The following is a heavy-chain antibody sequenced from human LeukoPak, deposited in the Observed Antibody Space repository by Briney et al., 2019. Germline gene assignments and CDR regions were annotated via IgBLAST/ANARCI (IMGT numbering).Heavy chain of an antibody. CDR3: ATSSSTSS. D-gene: IGHD2-2*01. CDR2: INHSGST. J-gene: IGHJ4*02. CDR1: GGSFSGYY. Sequence: SETLSLTCAVYGGSFSGYYWSWIRQPPGKGLEWIGEINHSGSTNYNPSLKSRVTISVDTSKNQFSLKLSSVTAADTAVYYCATSSSTSSWGRGTLVTVSS. V-gene: IGHV4-34*01.